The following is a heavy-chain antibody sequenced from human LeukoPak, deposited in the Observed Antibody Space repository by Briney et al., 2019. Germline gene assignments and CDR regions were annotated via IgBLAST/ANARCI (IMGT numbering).Heavy chain of an antibody. Sequence: ASVKVSCKTSGYAFIDHHMRWVRQAPGQGLKWMGWIHPNSGGTNYAQRFQGRVTMTRDTSISTVYMELSRLRSDDTAVYYCARGTFDPWGQGTLVTVSS. CDR2: IHPNSGGT. J-gene: IGHJ5*02. D-gene: IGHD3/OR15-3a*01. CDR3: ARGTFDP. V-gene: IGHV1-2*02. CDR1: GYAFIDHH.